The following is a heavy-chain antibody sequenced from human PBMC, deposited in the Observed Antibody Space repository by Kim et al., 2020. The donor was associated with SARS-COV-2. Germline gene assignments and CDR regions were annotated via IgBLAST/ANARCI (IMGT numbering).Heavy chain of an antibody. CDR1: GFTFPPYD. D-gene: IGHD3-16*01. Sequence: GGSLRLSCATSGFTFPPYDIHWVPQAPGQGLAWLSSITQTRPTTYYADSVEGRFTISRDNAKNSLYLQMNSLRDEDTALYYCVRDRMGGAFDIWGQGTMVTVSS. V-gene: IGHV3-48*02. J-gene: IGHJ3*02. CDR3: VRDRMGGAFDI. CDR2: ITQTRPTT.